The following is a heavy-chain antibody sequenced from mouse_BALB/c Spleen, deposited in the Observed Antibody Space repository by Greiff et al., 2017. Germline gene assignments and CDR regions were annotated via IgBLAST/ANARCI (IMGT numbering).Heavy chain of an antibody. CDR1: GFTFSSYA. Sequence: EVNLVESGGGLVKPGGSLKLSCAASGFTFSSYAMSWVRQTPEKRLEWVASISSGGSTYYPDSVKGRFTISRDNARNILYLQMSSLRSEDTAMYYCAREVTTGGYYAMDYWGQGTSVTVSS. V-gene: IGHV5-6-5*01. J-gene: IGHJ4*01. D-gene: IGHD2-2*01. CDR3: AREVTTGGYYAMDY. CDR2: ISSGGST.